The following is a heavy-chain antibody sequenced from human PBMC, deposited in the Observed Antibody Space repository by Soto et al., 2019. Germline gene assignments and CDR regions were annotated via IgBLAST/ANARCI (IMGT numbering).Heavy chain of an antibody. J-gene: IGHJ6*02. CDR3: ARDHKGGYYYYGMDV. V-gene: IGHV3-21*01. Sequence: GGSLRLSCEVSGFYFNNYDINWVRQAPGKGLEWVSSVSKSDYTYYSDSVKGRFTISRDNAKNSVSLQMNSLRAEDTAVYYCARDHKGGYYYYGMDVWGQGTTVTVSS. CDR2: VSKSDYT. CDR1: GFYFNNYD.